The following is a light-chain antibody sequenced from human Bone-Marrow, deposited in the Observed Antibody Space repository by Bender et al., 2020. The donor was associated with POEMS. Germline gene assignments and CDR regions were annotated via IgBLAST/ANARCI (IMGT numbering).Light chain of an antibody. CDR2: ANT. J-gene: IGLJ2*01. CDR1: NIGSMT. V-gene: IGLV1-40*01. CDR3: QTYDTSLSVV. Sequence: YVLTQPPSVSVAPGQTATIPCEGSNIGSMTVHWYQQLPGTAPKLLVHANTNRPPGIPDRFSGSTSKSATSASLAITGLQAEDEAEYYCQTYDTSLSVVFGGGTKVTVL.